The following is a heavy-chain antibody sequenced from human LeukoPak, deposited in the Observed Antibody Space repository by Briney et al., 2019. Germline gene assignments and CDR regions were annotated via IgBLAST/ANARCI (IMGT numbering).Heavy chain of an antibody. D-gene: IGHD1-7*01. V-gene: IGHV1-2*02. CDR3: ARADWNYVTDY. CDR1: GGTFNSYA. CDR2: INPNSGGT. J-gene: IGHJ4*02. Sequence: ASVKVSCKASGGTFNSYAISWVRQAPGQGLEWMGWINPNSGGTNYAQKFQGRVTMTRDTSISTAYMELSRLRSDDTAVYYCARADWNYVTDYWGQGTLVTVSS.